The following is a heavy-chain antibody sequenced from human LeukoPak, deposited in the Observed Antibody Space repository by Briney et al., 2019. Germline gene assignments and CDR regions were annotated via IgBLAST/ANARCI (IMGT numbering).Heavy chain of an antibody. CDR2: IYYSGST. Sequence: SETLSLTCTVSGGSISSSSYYWGWIRQPPGKGLEWIGSIYYSGSTYYNPSLKSRVTISVDTSKNQFSLKLSSVTAADTAVYYCASLAVAGLSEGYWGQGTLVIVSS. CDR1: GGSISSSSYY. J-gene: IGHJ4*02. CDR3: ASLAVAGLSEGY. D-gene: IGHD6-19*01. V-gene: IGHV4-39*01.